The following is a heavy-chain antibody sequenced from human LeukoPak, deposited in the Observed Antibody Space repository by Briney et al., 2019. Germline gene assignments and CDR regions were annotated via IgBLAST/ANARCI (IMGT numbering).Heavy chain of an antibody. CDR2: IYTSGST. CDR1: GGSISSCY. V-gene: IGHV4-4*07. J-gene: IGHJ4*02. Sequence: PSETLSLTCTVSGGSISSCYWSWIRQPAGKGLEWIGRIYTSGSTNYNPSLKSRVTISVDKSKNQFSLKLSSVTAADTAVYYCARGITIFGVAYDYWGQGTLVTVSS. CDR3: ARGITIFGVAYDY. D-gene: IGHD3-3*01.